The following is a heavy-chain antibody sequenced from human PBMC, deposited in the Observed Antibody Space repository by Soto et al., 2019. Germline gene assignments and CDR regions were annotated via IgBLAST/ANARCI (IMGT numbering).Heavy chain of an antibody. CDR3: ATGGRFDWYNSAYYWFDP. D-gene: IGHD6-25*01. V-gene: IGHV1-18*04. CDR2: DSAYNGIT. CDR1: GYTLASYG. Sequence: ASVKVSCKASGYTLASYGVNWVRQAPGQGLEWMGLDSAYNGITNYAQKFQGRVTMTTDTSTSTAYMELRSLRSEDTAFYYCATGGRFDWYNSAYYWFDPWGQGTLVTVSS. J-gene: IGHJ5*02.